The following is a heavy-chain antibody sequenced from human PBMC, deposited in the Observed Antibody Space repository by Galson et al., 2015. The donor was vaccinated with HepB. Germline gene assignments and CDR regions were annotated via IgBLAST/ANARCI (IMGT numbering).Heavy chain of an antibody. J-gene: IGHJ5*02. Sequence: SLRLSCAASGFTFSSYSMNWVRQAPGKGLEWVSSISSSSSYIYYADSVEGRFTISRDNAKNSLYLQMNSLRAEDTAVYYCLVVPAAIANWFDPWGQGTLVTVSS. D-gene: IGHD2-2*02. CDR2: ISSSSSYI. CDR1: GFTFSSYS. V-gene: IGHV3-21*01. CDR3: LVVPAAIANWFDP.